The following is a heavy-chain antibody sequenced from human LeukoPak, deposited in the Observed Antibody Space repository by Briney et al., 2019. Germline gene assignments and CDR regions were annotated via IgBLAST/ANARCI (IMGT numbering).Heavy chain of an antibody. CDR2: VSGYSGKT. V-gene: IGHV1-18*01. CDR1: GYSFTSYG. Sequence: GASVKVSCKASGYSFTSYGISWVRQAPGQGLEWMGWVSGYSGKTKYGQKLQGRVTMTTDTSTSTAYMELRSLRSDDTAIYYCARPERHSSSSRIYFFDYWGQGTVVTVSS. CDR3: ARPERHSSSSRIYFFDY. J-gene: IGHJ4*02. D-gene: IGHD6-13*01.